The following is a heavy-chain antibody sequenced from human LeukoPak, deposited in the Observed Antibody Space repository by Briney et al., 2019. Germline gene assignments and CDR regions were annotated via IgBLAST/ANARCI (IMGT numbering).Heavy chain of an antibody. V-gene: IGHV4-34*01. CDR3: ARDWLFFGSGSYYKIPFDY. D-gene: IGHD3-10*01. J-gene: IGHJ4*02. CDR2: INHSGST. CDR1: GGSFSDYC. Sequence: SETLSLTCVVYGGSFSDYCWSWIRQPPGKGLEWIGEINHSGSTNYNPSLKSRVTISVDTSKNQFSLKLSSVTAADTAVYYCARDWLFFGSGSYYKIPFDYWGQGTLVTVSS.